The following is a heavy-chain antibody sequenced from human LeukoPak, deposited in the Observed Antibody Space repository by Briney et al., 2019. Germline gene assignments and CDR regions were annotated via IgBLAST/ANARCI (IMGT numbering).Heavy chain of an antibody. CDR3: ATVSPGIMADYYDSSGYPSGFDY. CDR2: MNPNSGNT. V-gene: IGHV1-8*03. Sequence: ASVKVSCTASGYTFTSYDINWVRQATGQGLEWMGWMNPNSGNTGYAQKFQGRVTITRNTSISTAYMELSSLRSEDTAVYYCATVSPGIMADYYDSSGYPSGFDYWGQGTLVTVSS. D-gene: IGHD3-22*01. J-gene: IGHJ4*02. CDR1: GYTFTSYD.